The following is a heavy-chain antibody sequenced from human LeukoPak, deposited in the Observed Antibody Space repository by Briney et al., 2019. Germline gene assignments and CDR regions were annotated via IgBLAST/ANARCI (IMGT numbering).Heavy chain of an antibody. CDR3: AKEVGHNYYYYGMDV. CDR1: GFTFSNYD. D-gene: IGHD1-26*01. Sequence: PGGSLRLSCAASGFTFSNYDIHWVRQAPGKGLEWVAVISYDGSNKKFADSVKGRFTASRDNPKNILYLQMNGLRAEDTAVYYCAKEVGHNYYYYGMDVWGQGTTVTVSS. V-gene: IGHV3-30*18. CDR2: ISYDGSNK. J-gene: IGHJ6*02.